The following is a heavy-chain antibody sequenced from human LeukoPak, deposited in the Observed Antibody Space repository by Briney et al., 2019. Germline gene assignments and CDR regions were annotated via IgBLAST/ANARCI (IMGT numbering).Heavy chain of an antibody. Sequence: SETLSLTCTVSGYSISSDYYWGWIRQPPGKGLEWIGNIYHSGTTYYSPSLKSRVTISVDTSKNQFSLKLSSVTAADTAVYYCARDRQQQGYFDLWGRGTLVTVSS. J-gene: IGHJ2*01. CDR3: ARDRQQQGYFDL. D-gene: IGHD6-13*01. V-gene: IGHV4-38-2*02. CDR1: GYSISSDYY. CDR2: IYHSGTT.